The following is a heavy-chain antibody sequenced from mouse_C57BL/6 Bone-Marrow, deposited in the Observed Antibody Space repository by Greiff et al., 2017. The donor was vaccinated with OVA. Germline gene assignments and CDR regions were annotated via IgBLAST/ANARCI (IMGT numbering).Heavy chain of an antibody. J-gene: IGHJ4*01. CDR1: GYTFTSYW. CDR2: IDPSDSYT. D-gene: IGHD3-2*02. CDR3: ARGSSSGYVYYYAMDY. Sequence: VQLKQPGAELVRPGTSVKLSCKASGYTFTSYWMHWVKQRPGQGLEWIGVIDPSDSYTNYNQKFKGKATLTVDTSSSTAYMQLSSLTSEDSAVYYCARGSSSGYVYYYAMDYWGQGTSVTVSS. V-gene: IGHV1-59*01.